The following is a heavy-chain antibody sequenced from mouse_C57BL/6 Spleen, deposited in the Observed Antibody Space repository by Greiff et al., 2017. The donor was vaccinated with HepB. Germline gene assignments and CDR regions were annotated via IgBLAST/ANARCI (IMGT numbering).Heavy chain of an antibody. CDR2: IDPSDSYT. CDR1: GYTFTSYW. Sequence: VQLQQPGAELVKPGASVKLSCKASGYTFTSYWMQWVKQRPGQGLEWIGEIDPSDSYTNYNQKFKGKATLTVDTSSSTAYMQLSSLTSEDSAVYYCAREGGNPYFDYWGQGTTLTVSS. J-gene: IGHJ2*01. CDR3: AREGGNPYFDY. V-gene: IGHV1-50*01. D-gene: IGHD2-1*01.